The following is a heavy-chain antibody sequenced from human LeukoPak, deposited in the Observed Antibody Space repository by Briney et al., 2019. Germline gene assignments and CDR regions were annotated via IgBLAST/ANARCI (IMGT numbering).Heavy chain of an antibody. J-gene: IGHJ6*03. V-gene: IGHV1-18*04. CDR3: ARVVNYDIFTYYYYIDV. Sequence: ASVKVSCKASGYTFTGYYMHWVRQAPGQGLEWMGWISAYNGNTNYAQKLQGRVTITTDTSTSTAYMELRSLRSDDTAVYYCARVVNYDIFTYYYYIDVWGKGTTVTISS. D-gene: IGHD3-9*01. CDR2: ISAYNGNT. CDR1: GYTFTGYY.